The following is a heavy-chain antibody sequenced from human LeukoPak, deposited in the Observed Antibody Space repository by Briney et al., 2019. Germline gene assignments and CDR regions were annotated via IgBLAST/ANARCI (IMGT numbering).Heavy chain of an antibody. CDR2: ISSSGSTI. CDR1: GFTFSSYE. CDR3: AEVGITMIGGV. D-gene: IGHD3-10*02. V-gene: IGHV3-48*03. Sequence: LRLSCAASGFTFSSYEMNWVRKAPGKGLGWVSYISSSGSTIYYADSVKGRFTIAKDNANNALYLQMNLLTSDATIDYYCAEVGITMIGGVWGEGDTVTISS. J-gene: IGHJ6*04.